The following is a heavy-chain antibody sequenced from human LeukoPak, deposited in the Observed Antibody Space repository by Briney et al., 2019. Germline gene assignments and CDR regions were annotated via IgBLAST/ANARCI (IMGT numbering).Heavy chain of an antibody. CDR3: ATDRSLTGFDH. CDR2: ISAYNGNT. CDR1: GYTFISYG. J-gene: IGHJ4*02. D-gene: IGHD3-9*01. V-gene: IGHV1-18*01. Sequence: ASVTVSCKASGYTFISYGISWVRRAPGQGLEWMGWISAYNGNTNYAQKLQGRVTMTTDTSTSTAYMELRSLISDDTAVYYCATDRSLTGFDHWGQGTLVTVSS.